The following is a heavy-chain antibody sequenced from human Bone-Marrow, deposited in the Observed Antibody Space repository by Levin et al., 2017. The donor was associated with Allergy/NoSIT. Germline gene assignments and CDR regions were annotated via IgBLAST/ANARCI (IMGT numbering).Heavy chain of an antibody. CDR3: ARDPPGVAAAGSGY. CDR1: GFTVGNNY. J-gene: IGHJ4*02. Sequence: GGSLRLSCAVSGFTVGNNYMSWVRQAPGKGLEWVSLIYSGGSTHHADSVRGRFTISRDSSKNNLYLQMNNLRVEDTAVYYCARDPPGVAAAGSGYWGQGTLVTVSS. D-gene: IGHD6-13*01. V-gene: IGHV3-66*01. CDR2: IYSGGST.